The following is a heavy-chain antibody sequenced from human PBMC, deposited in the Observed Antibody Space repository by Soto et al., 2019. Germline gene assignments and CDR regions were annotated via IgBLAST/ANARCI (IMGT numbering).Heavy chain of an antibody. V-gene: IGHV3-23*01. CDR3: AAPRDEYGSGVSWFTYGMDI. Sequence: PGGSLRLSCLASGFTFSDFAMTWVLHVPGRXLEWVASLDGAGGSTYYAESVRGRFSISRDNSQNTLFLQMKRLTVDDTAIYYCAAPRDEYGSGVSWFTYGMDIWGQGTTVTVSS. J-gene: IGHJ6*02. D-gene: IGHD3-10*01. CDR2: LDGAGGST. CDR1: GFTFSDFA.